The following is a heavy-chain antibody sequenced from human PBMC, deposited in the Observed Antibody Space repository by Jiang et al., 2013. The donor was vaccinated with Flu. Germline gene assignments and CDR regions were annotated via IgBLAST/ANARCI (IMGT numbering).Heavy chain of an antibody. V-gene: IGHV5-10-1*01. CDR3: ARTLIAARHTGEDY. Sequence: GAEVKKPGESLRISCKGSGYSFTSYWISWVRQMPGKGLEWMGRIDPSDSYTNYSPSFQGHVTISADKSISTAYPQWSSLMASDTAMYYCARTLIAARHTGEDYWGQGTLVTVSS. CDR2: IDPSDSYT. J-gene: IGHJ4*02. CDR1: GYSFTSYW. D-gene: IGHD6-6*01.